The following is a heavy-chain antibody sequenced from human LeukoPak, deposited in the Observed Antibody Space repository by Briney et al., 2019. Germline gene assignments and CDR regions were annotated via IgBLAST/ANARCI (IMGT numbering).Heavy chain of an antibody. Sequence: SVKVSCKAPGGTFSSYAISWVRQAPGQGLEWMGGIIPIFGTANYAQKFQGRVTITADKSTSTAYMELSSLRSEDTAVYYCASSDPRYCSSTSCYGWFDPWGQGTLVTVSS. V-gene: IGHV1-69*06. CDR3: ASSDPRYCSSTSCYGWFDP. CDR1: GGTFSSYA. D-gene: IGHD2-2*01. CDR2: IIPIFGTA. J-gene: IGHJ5*02.